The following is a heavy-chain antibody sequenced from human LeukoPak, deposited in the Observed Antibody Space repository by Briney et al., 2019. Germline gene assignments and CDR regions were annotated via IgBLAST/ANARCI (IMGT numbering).Heavy chain of an antibody. CDR2: INHSGST. Sequence: KPSETLSLTCAVYGGSFSGYYWSWIRQPPGKGLEWIGEINHSGSTNYNPSLKSRVTISVDTSKNQFSLKLSSVTAADTAVYYCARNSLYYYDSSGYYVVDYWGQGTLVTVSS. CDR1: GGSFSGYY. J-gene: IGHJ4*02. CDR3: ARNSLYYYDSSGYYVVDY. D-gene: IGHD3-22*01. V-gene: IGHV4-34*01.